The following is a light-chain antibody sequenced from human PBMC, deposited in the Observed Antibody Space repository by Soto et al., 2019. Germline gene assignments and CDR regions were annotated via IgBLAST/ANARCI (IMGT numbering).Light chain of an antibody. J-gene: IGLJ1*01. Sequence: QSVLTQPASVSGSPGQSITISCTGTSSDVGGYNYVSWYQQHPGKAPKLMIYEVSNRPSGVSNRFSGSKSGNTASLTISGLQAEDEADYYCSSYKSSSNLSFGTGTKVTVL. CDR2: EVS. CDR1: SSDVGGYNY. CDR3: SSYKSSSNLS. V-gene: IGLV2-14*01.